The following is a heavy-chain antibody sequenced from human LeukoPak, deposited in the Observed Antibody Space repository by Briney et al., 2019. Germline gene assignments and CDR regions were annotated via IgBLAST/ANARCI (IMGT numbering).Heavy chain of an antibody. CDR1: GFTFSSYA. D-gene: IGHD2-21*02. Sequence: GRSLRLSCAASGFTFSSYAMHWVRQAPGKGLEWVAVISYDGSNKHYADSVKGRFTISRDNSKNTLYLQMNSLRAEDTAVYYCAVGVTTYFDYWGQGTLVTVSS. CDR2: ISYDGSNK. J-gene: IGHJ4*02. V-gene: IGHV3-30*04. CDR3: AVGVTTYFDY.